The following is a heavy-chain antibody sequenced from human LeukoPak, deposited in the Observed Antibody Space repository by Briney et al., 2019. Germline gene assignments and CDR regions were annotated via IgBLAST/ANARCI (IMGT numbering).Heavy chain of an antibody. Sequence: GGSLRLSCTASGFSFSDYIMHWVRQAPGKALEYISAISNNGADIYYAKSVKGRFSISRDNSKNTLYLEIESLRSEDMAVYYSVRATYDNQPFDFWGQGTLVTVSS. CDR1: GFSFSDYI. CDR2: ISNNGADI. V-gene: IGHV3-64*01. D-gene: IGHD3-22*01. CDR3: VRATYDNQPFDF. J-gene: IGHJ4*02.